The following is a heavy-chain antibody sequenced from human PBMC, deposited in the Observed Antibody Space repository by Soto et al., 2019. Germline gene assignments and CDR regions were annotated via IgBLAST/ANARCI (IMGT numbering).Heavy chain of an antibody. CDR2: VFYSGST. CDR1: GDSISGTNYY. V-gene: IGHV4-39*01. Sequence: PSETLSLTCSVSGDSISGTNYYWGWIRQPPGKGLEWVGTVFYSGSTYYSPSLKGRVTISLDKPRNLFSLSVTSVTAADTAVYYCVRHGNVPDRPSYYSGMDVWGQGTTVTVSS. D-gene: IGHD1-26*01. J-gene: IGHJ6*02. CDR3: VRHGNVPDRPSYYSGMDV.